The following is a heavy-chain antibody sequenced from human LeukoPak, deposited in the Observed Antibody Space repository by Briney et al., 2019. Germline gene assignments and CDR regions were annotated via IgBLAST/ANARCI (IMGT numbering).Heavy chain of an antibody. J-gene: IGHJ4*02. Sequence: LSPTCTVSGGSISSGGYYMSWVRQAPGKGLEWVSVIYSGGGTSYADSVKGRFTISRDNSKNTLYLQMNSLRAEDTAVYYCARDPGSSRFDYWGQGTLVTVSS. CDR3: ARDPGSSRFDY. CDR2: IYSGGGT. CDR1: GGSISSGGYY. D-gene: IGHD6-13*01. V-gene: IGHV3-53*01.